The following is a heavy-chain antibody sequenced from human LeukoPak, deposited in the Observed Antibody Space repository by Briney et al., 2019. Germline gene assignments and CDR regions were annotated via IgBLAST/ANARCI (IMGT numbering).Heavy chain of an antibody. D-gene: IGHD3-22*01. CDR1: GFTFSNYT. CDR2: ISGSGGDT. J-gene: IGHJ4*02. Sequence: PGGSLRLSCAASGFTFSNYTMNWVRQAPGKGLEWVSAISGSGGDTYYADSVKGRFTMSRDNSKNTLYLQMNSLRAEDTAVYYCARDRDSSGYFDYWGQGTLVTVSS. V-gene: IGHV3-23*01. CDR3: ARDRDSSGYFDY.